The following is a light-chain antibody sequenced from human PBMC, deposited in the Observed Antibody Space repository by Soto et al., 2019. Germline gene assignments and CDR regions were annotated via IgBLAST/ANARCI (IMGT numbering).Light chain of an antibody. CDR3: QQRGNWPPIT. Sequence: ETVLTQSPATLSLSPGERATLSCRASQSVSRFLAWYQQKPGQAPRLLIYDASNRATGIPARFSGRGSGTDFTLTISSLEPEDFAVYYCQQRGNWPPITFGQGTRLDIK. CDR2: DAS. V-gene: IGKV3-11*01. J-gene: IGKJ5*01. CDR1: QSVSRF.